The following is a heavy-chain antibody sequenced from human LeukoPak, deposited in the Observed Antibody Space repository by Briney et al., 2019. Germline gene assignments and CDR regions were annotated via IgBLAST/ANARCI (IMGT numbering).Heavy chain of an antibody. J-gene: IGHJ5*02. CDR1: GYTFTGYY. CDR2: MNPNSGNT. Sequence: ASVKVSCKASGYTFTGYYMHWVRQAPGQGLEWMGWMNPNSGNTGYAQKFQGRVTMTRNTSISTAYMELSSLRSEDTAVYYCARALYDYVWGSYRPSKFDPWGQGTLVTVSS. D-gene: IGHD3-16*02. CDR3: ARALYDYVWGSYRPSKFDP. V-gene: IGHV1-8*02.